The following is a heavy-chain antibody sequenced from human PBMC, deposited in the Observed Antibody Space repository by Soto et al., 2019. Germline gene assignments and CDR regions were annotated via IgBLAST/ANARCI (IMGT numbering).Heavy chain of an antibody. CDR1: GASISGFY. CDR3: VRDGKKNLRDWFDT. V-gene: IGHV4-4*07. CDR2: IYATGTT. D-gene: IGHD1-1*01. Sequence: PSETLSLTCTVSGASISGFYWSWIRKSAGKGLEWIGRIYATGTTDYNPSLKSRVMMSVDTPKKQFSLKLRSVTAADTAVYYCVRDGKKNLRDWFDTWGQGISVTVSS. J-gene: IGHJ5*02.